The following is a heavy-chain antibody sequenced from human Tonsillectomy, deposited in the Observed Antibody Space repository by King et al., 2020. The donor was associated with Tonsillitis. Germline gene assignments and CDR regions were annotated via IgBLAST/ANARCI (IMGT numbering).Heavy chain of an antibody. CDR2: INHGGST. CDR1: GGSFSDYY. V-gene: IGHV4-34*01. Sequence: VQLPQWGAGLLKPSETLSLTCAVYGGSFSDYYWSWIRQPPGKGLEWIGEINHGGSTNYNPSLKSRVTISVDTSKNQFSLKLSSVTAADTAVYYCASHEINIVGATQMIPGDAFYISGQGTMVTVSS. J-gene: IGHJ3*02. D-gene: IGHD1-26*01. CDR3: ASHEINIVGATQMIPGDAFYI.